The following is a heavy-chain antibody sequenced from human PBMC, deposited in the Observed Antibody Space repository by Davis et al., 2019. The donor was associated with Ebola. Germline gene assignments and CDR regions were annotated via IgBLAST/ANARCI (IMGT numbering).Heavy chain of an antibody. CDR3: ATTTYYYDSSGYQDAFDI. CDR2: IYPGDSDT. CDR1: GYSFTTYW. Sequence: GESLKISCKGSGYSFTTYWIGWVRQMPGKGLEWMGIIYPGDSDTRYSPSFQGQVTISADKSISTAYLQWSSLKASDTAMYYCATTTYYYDSSGYQDAFDIWGQGTMVTVSS. J-gene: IGHJ3*02. D-gene: IGHD3-22*01. V-gene: IGHV5-51*01.